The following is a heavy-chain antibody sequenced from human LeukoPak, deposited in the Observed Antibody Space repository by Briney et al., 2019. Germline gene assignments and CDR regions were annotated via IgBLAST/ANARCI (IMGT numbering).Heavy chain of an antibody. V-gene: IGHV3-23*01. CDR2: ITGSGSVT. D-gene: IGHD3-16*01. Sequence: GSLRLSCVGSGFTFNRFAMSWVRLAPGKGLEWVSGITGSGSVTYYAKSVKGRFTISRDNSKNTLYLQMNSLRAEDTAVYYCANDLTFGDYYYYGMDVWGQGTTVTVSS. CDR3: ANDLTFGDYYYYGMDV. J-gene: IGHJ6*02. CDR1: GFTFNRFA.